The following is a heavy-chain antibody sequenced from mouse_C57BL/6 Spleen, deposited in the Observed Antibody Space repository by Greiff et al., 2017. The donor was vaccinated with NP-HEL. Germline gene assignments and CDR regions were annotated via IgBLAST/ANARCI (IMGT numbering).Heavy chain of an antibody. D-gene: IGHD1-1*01. CDR1: GYTFTDYY. J-gene: IGHJ3*01. CDR3: ARSDYGSSYEAWFAY. Sequence: EVQLQQSGPELVKPGASVKISCKASGYTFTDYYMNWVKQSPGKSLEWIGDINPNNGGTSYNQKFKGKATLTVDKSSSTAYMELRSLTSEDSAVYYCARSDYGSSYEAWFAYWGQGTLVTVSA. V-gene: IGHV1-26*01. CDR2: INPNNGGT.